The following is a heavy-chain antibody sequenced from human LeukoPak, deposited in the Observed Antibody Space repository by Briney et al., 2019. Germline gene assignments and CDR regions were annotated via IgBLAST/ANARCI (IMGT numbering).Heavy chain of an antibody. CDR2: ISSSGSTI. D-gene: IGHD2-2*01. CDR3: ARRYCSSTSCTLDY. Sequence: GGSLRLFCAASGFTFTSYEMNWVRQAPGKGLEWVSYISSSGSTIYYADSVKGRFTISRDNAKNSLYLQMNSLRAEDTAVYSCARRYCSSTSCTLDYWGQGTLVTVSS. J-gene: IGHJ4*02. CDR1: GFTFTSYE. V-gene: IGHV3-48*03.